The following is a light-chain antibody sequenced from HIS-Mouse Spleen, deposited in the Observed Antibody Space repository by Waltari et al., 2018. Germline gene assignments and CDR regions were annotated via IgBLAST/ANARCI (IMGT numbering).Light chain of an antibody. CDR3: QQYNNWWT. V-gene: IGKV3-15*01. Sequence: EIVMTQSPATLSVSPGERATLSCRASQSVSSNLAWYQQKPGQAPRLLIYRASTRATGITGRFSGSGSGTEFTLTISSMQSEDFAVYYCQQYNNWWTFGQGTKVEIK. CDR1: QSVSSN. J-gene: IGKJ1*01. CDR2: RAS.